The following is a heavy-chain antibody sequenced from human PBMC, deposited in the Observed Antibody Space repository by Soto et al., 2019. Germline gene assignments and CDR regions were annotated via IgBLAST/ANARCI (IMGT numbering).Heavy chain of an antibody. CDR3: ARGGPFDHLSGYDYPADYYYYYYMDV. Sequence: SETLSLTCTVSGGSISSYYWSWIRQPPGKGLEWIGYIYYSGSTNYNPSLKSRVTISVDTSKNQFSLKLGSLTAADTAVDYCARGGPFDHLSGYDYPADYYYYYYMDVWGKGTTVTVSS. V-gene: IGHV4-59*01. D-gene: IGHD5-12*01. CDR2: IYYSGST. J-gene: IGHJ6*03. CDR1: GGSISSYY.